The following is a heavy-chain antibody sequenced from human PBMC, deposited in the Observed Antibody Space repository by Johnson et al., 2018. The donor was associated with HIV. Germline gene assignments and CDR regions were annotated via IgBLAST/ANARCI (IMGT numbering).Heavy chain of an antibody. CDR2: IKQDGSEK. J-gene: IGHJ3*02. Sequence: VQLVESGGGLVQPGGSLRLSCAASGFTFSSYWMSWVRQAPGKGLEWVANIKQDGSEKYYVDSVKGRFTISRDNAKNSLYIQMNSLRVEDTALYYCARGVRDSSGYPFAFDIWGQGTMVSVPS. D-gene: IGHD3-22*01. V-gene: IGHV3-7*03. CDR1: GFTFSSYW. CDR3: ARGVRDSSGYPFAFDI.